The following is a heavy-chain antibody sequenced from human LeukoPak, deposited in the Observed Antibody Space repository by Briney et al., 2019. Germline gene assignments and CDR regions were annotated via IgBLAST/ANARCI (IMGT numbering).Heavy chain of an antibody. V-gene: IGHV5-51*01. D-gene: IGHD4-17*01. J-gene: IGHJ4*02. CDR2: IYPGDSDT. CDR3: ARRVYGDYGDYFDY. Sequence: GESLKISCKGSGYSFTNYWIGWVRQMPGKGLEWMGIIYPGDSDTTYSPSFQGQVTISADKSITTACLQWSSLKASDTAMYYCARRVYGDYGDYFDYWGQGTLVTVSS. CDR1: GYSFTNYW.